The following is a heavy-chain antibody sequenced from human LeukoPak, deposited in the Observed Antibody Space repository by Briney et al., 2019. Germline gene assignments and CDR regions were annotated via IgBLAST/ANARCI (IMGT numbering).Heavy chain of an antibody. V-gene: IGHV3-48*01. D-gene: IGHD6-13*01. CDR3: AREYDSRARFDS. CDR1: GDSFIRHT. CDR2: ISSSGSPI. Sequence: GGSLRLSCVGSGDSFIRHTMIWVRRAPGKGLEWIAYISSSGSPIYYADSVKGRFTVSRDNARTSLFLHMNSLRAEDTAVYCCAREYDSRARFDSWGQGTLVTVSS. J-gene: IGHJ4*02.